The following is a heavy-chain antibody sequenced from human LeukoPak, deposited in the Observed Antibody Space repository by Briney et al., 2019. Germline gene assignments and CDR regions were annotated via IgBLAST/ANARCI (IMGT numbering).Heavy chain of an antibody. Sequence: GASVTVSFTASGYTFTIYGISWVRQAPGQGGEWMGWISAYNGNTNYAQKLQGRVTMTTDTTTSKAYMELRDLRSDDTAGYYFARVPRPVGGGGCYYYMDVWGKGTTVTVSS. V-gene: IGHV1-18*01. D-gene: IGHD3-16*01. CDR1: GYTFTIYG. CDR3: ARVPRPVGGGGCYYYMDV. CDR2: ISAYNGNT. J-gene: IGHJ6*03.